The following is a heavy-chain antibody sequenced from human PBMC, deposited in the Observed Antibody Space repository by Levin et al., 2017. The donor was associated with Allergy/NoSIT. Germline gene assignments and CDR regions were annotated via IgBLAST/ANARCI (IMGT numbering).Heavy chain of an antibody. V-gene: IGHV3-74*01. D-gene: IGHD6-19*01. Sequence: SGGSLRLSCVASGFTFSSYWMHWVRQAPGKGLVWVSRINTYENSTSYADYVRGRFTISRDNAKNTLYLQMNSLRAEDTAVYYCARGRGSGLHYFDYWGRGTLVTVSS. CDR2: INTYENST. J-gene: IGHJ4*02. CDR3: ARGRGSGLHYFDY. CDR1: GFTFSSYW.